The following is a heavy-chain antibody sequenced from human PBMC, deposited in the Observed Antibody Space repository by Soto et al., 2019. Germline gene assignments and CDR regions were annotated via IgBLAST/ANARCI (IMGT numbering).Heavy chain of an antibody. CDR2: TYYRSYSRH. D-gene: IGHD3-16*01. Sequence: SQTLSLTCVISGDSVSSNTAAWNWIRSSPSRGLEWLGRTYYRSYSRHDYALSVESRITVSADTSKNHLSLQLNSVTPDDTAVYYCVRGVAHTGFDLWGQGTLGTVSS. CDR3: VRGVAHTGFDL. CDR1: GDSVSSNTAA. V-gene: IGHV6-1*01. J-gene: IGHJ4*02.